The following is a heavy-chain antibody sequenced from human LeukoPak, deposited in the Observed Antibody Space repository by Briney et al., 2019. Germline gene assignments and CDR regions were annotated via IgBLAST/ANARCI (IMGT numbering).Heavy chain of an antibody. Sequence: GGSLRLSCAASGFSFSDYYMSWIRQAPGKGLEWVAVISYDGSNKYYADSVKGRFTISRDNSKNTLYLQMNSLRAEDTAVYYCARDSPFLEWLLYYFDYWGQGTLVTVSS. V-gene: IGHV3-30-3*01. J-gene: IGHJ4*02. CDR3: ARDSPFLEWLLYYFDY. CDR2: ISYDGSNK. CDR1: GFSFSDYY. D-gene: IGHD3-3*02.